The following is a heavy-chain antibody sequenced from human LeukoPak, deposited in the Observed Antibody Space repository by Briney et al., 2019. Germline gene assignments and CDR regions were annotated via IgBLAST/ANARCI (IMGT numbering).Heavy chain of an antibody. D-gene: IGHD3-10*01. CDR3: ATAFYDSGSKYYFDY. J-gene: IGHJ4*02. CDR1: GGSISSGGYY. V-gene: IGHV4-30-2*01. Sequence: SETLSLTCTVSGGSISSGGYYWSWIRQPPGKGLEWIGYIYHSGSTYYNPSLKSRVTISVDRPKNQFSLKLSSVTAADTAVYYCATAFYDSGSKYYFDYWGQGTLVTVSS. CDR2: IYHSGST.